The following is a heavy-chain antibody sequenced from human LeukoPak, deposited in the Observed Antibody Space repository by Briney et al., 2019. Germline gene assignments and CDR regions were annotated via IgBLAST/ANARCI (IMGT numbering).Heavy chain of an antibody. Sequence: PSETLSLTCTVSGGSISSYYRSWIRQPPGKGLEWIGYIYYSGSTYYNPSLKSRVTISVDTSKNQFSLKLSSVTAADTAVYYCARVNRGYSSSWEFDYWGQGTLVTVSS. CDR1: GGSISSYY. J-gene: IGHJ4*02. CDR3: ARVNRGYSSSWEFDY. V-gene: IGHV4-59*12. D-gene: IGHD6-13*01. CDR2: IYYSGST.